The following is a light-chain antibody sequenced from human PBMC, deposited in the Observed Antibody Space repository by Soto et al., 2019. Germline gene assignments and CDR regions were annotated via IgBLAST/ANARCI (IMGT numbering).Light chain of an antibody. CDR1: QRINNW. CDR3: QQYNSYSYT. Sequence: DIQMTQSPSTLSASVGDRVTFTCRASQRINNWLAWYQQQPGKAPNLLIYDASTLESGVPSRFSGSKSGTKFTLTISNLQPDDFATYYCQQYNSYSYTFGQGTNLESK. CDR2: DAS. V-gene: IGKV1-5*01. J-gene: IGKJ2*01.